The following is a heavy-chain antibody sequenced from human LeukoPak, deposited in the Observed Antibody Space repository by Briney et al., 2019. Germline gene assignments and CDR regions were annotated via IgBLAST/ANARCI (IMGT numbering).Heavy chain of an antibody. CDR1: GFTFSSYG. CDR2: IWYDGSNK. J-gene: IGHJ3*02. Sequence: GGSLRLSCAASGFTFSSYGMHWVRQAPGKGLEWVAVIWYDGSNKYYADSVKGRFTISRDNSKNTLYLQMNSLRAEDTAVYYCARLPGRDGYKNNDAFDIWGQGTMVTVSS. V-gene: IGHV3-33*01. CDR3: ARLPGRDGYKNNDAFDI. D-gene: IGHD5-24*01.